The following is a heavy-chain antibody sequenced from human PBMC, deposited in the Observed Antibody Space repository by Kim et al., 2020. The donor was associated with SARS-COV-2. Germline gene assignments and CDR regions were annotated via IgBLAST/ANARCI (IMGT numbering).Heavy chain of an antibody. CDR2: INHSGST. CDR3: ARGRGITFGGVMGGFQHYFDY. V-gene: IGHV4-34*01. D-gene: IGHD3-16*01. Sequence: SETLSLTCAVYGGSFSGYYWSWIRQPPGKGLEWIGEINHSGSTNYNPSLKSRVTISVDTSKNQFSLKLSSVTAADTAVYYCARGRGITFGGVMGGFQHYFDYWGQGTLVTVSS. J-gene: IGHJ4*02. CDR1: GGSFSGYY.